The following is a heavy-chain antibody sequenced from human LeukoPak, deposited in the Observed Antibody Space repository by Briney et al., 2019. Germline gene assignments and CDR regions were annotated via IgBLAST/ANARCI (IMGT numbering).Heavy chain of an antibody. Sequence: KPSETLSLTCTVSGGSISSSSYYWGWIRQPPGKGLEWIGSIYYSGSTYYNPSLKSRVTISVDTSKNQFSLKLSSVTAADTAVYYCASHRPNYYDSSGWFDPWGQGTLVTVSS. CDR3: ASHRPNYYDSSGWFDP. V-gene: IGHV4-39*01. CDR1: GGSISSSSYY. D-gene: IGHD3-22*01. J-gene: IGHJ5*02. CDR2: IYYSGST.